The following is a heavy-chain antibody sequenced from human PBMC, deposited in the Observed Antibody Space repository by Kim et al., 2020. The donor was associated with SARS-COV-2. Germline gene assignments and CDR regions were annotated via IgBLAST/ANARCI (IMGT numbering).Heavy chain of an antibody. CDR1: GGSFSGYY. CDR3: ARAEAAAVYDP. V-gene: IGHV4-34*01. J-gene: IGHJ5*02. D-gene: IGHD6-13*01. CDR2: INHSGST. Sequence: SETLSLTCAVYGGSFSGYYWSWIRQPPGKGLEWIGEINHSGSTNYNPSPKSRVTISVDTSKNQFSLKLSSVTAADTAVYYCARAEAAAVYDPWGQGTLVTVSS.